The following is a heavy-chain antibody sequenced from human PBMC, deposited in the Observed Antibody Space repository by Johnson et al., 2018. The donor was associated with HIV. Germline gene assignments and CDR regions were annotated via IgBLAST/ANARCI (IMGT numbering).Heavy chain of an antibody. CDR3: ARDTSRTVTPHDAFGI. CDR2: ISSSGSTI. Sequence: QVQLVESGGGLVKPGGSLRLSCAASGFTFSDYYMSWIRQAPGKGLEWVSYISSSGSTIYYADSVKGRFTLSRDNAKNSLYLQMHSLRAEDTAVYYCARDTSRTVTPHDAFGIWGQGTMVTVSS. V-gene: IGHV3-11*04. CDR1: GFTFSDYY. J-gene: IGHJ3*02. D-gene: IGHD4-17*01.